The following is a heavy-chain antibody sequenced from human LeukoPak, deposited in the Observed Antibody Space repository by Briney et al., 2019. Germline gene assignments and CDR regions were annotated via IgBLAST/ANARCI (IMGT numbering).Heavy chain of an antibody. J-gene: IGHJ4*02. V-gene: IGHV4-38-2*02. CDR1: GYSISSGYY. Sequence: TPSETLSLTCTVSGYSISSGYYWGWIRQPPGKGLEWIGSIYHSGRTYYNPSLKSRVSISVDTSKNQFSLKLTSVTAADTAVYYCARDFDYWGQGTLVTVSS. CDR3: ARDFDY. CDR2: IYHSGRT.